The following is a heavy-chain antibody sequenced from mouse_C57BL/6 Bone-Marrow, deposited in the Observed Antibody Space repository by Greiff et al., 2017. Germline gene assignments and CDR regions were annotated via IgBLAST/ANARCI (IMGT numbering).Heavy chain of an antibody. Sequence: EVQLQQSGAELVRPGASVKLSCTASGFNIKDDYMHWVKQRPEQGLEWIGWIDPENGDTEYASKFQGKATITAATSSNTAYLQLSSLTSEDTAVYYCTTDYGDVWGTGTTVTVSS. CDR1: GFNIKDDY. D-gene: IGHD2-4*01. CDR2: IDPENGDT. V-gene: IGHV14-4*01. CDR3: TTDYGDV. J-gene: IGHJ1*03.